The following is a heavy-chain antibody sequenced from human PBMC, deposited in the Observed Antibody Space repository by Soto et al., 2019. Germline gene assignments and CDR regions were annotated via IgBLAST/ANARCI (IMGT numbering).Heavy chain of an antibody. CDR1: GASLSDYY. V-gene: IGHV4-34*02. Sequence: QVQVQLWGAGLLKPSETLSLTCAVYGASLSDYYWTWIRQAPGMGLEWIGEIHPSGVINYSPSLRSRVSISADTSRDQFSLKLTSVTGADTAVYYGARGQDTAKVGNWGQGTLVTVSS. CDR2: IHPSGVI. D-gene: IGHD5-18*01. CDR3: ARGQDTAKVGN. J-gene: IGHJ4*02.